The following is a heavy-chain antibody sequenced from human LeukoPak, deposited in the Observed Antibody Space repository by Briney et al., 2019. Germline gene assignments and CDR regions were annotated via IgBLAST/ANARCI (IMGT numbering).Heavy chain of an antibody. J-gene: IGHJ5*02. Sequence: GGSLRLSCAVSGFTFSRYWMTWVRQAPGKGLEWVANIKVDGSEKYYVDAVKGRFTISRDNAKDSLYLQMNGLRAEDTAVYYCAKGGACSSTSCPISNWFDPWGQGTLVTVSS. V-gene: IGHV3-7*03. CDR1: GFTFSRYW. D-gene: IGHD2-2*01. CDR2: IKVDGSEK. CDR3: AKGGACSSTSCPISNWFDP.